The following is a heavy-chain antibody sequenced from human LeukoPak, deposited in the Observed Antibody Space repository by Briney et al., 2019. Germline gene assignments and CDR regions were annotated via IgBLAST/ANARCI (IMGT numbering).Heavy chain of an antibody. J-gene: IGHJ6*03. CDR1: GGSISSYY. Sequence: SQTLSLTCTVSGGSISSYYWSWIRQPPGKGLEWIGYIYYSGSTNYNPSLKSRVTISVDTSKNQFSLNLSSVTAADTAVYYCARGISGYVPYYYYYMDVWGKGTTVTISS. V-gene: IGHV4-59*01. CDR2: IYYSGST. D-gene: IGHD5-12*01. CDR3: ARGISGYVPYYYYYMDV.